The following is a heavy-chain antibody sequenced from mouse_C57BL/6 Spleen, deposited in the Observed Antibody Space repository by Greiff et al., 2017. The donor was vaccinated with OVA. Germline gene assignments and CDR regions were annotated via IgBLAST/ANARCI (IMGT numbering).Heavy chain of an antibody. CDR2: IYPGDGDT. CDR3: ARYDYEGYWYCDV. D-gene: IGHD2-4*01. V-gene: IGHV1-80*01. J-gene: IGHJ1*03. Sequence: QVQLKESGAELVKPGASVKISCKASGYAFSSYWMNWVKQRPGKGLEWIGQIYPGDGDTNYNGKFKGKATLTADKSSSTAYMQLSSLTSEDSAVYFCARYDYEGYWYCDVWGTGTTVTVSA. CDR1: GYAFSSYW.